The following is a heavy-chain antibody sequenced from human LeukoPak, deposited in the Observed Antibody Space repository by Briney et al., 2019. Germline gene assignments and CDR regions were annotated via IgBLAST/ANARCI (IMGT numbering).Heavy chain of an antibody. CDR1: GFTFSSYA. CDR2: ISGSGGST. J-gene: IGHJ4*02. CDR3: AKSSRRYYYDSSGYYQ. Sequence: GGSLRLSCAASGFTFSSYAMSWVRQAPGKRLEWVSVISGSGGSTYYADSVKGRFTISRDSSKNTLYLQMNSLRAEDTAVYYCAKSSRRYYYDSSGYYQWGQGTLVTVSS. V-gene: IGHV3-23*01. D-gene: IGHD3-22*01.